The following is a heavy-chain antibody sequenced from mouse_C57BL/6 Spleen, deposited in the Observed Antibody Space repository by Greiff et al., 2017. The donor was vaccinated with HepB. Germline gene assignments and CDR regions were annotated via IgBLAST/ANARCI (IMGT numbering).Heavy chain of an antibody. Sequence: VQLQQPGAELVKPGASVKLSCKASGYTFTSYWMQWVKQRPGQGLEWIGEIDPSDSYTNYNQKFKGKATLTVDTSSSTAYMQLSSLTTEDSAVYYCATHRYYFDYWGQGTTLTVSS. CDR1: GYTFTSYW. J-gene: IGHJ2*01. CDR3: ATHRYYFDY. V-gene: IGHV1-50*01. CDR2: IDPSDSYT.